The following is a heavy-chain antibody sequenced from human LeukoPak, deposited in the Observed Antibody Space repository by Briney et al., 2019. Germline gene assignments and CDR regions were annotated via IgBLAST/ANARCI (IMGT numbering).Heavy chain of an antibody. Sequence: GGSLRLSCAASGFTFSSYAMSWVRQAPGKGLEWVSAISGSGGSTYYADSVKGRFTISRDNSKNTLYLQMNCLRAEDTAVYYCAKDPHYDFWSGYEYWGQGTLVTVSS. J-gene: IGHJ4*02. D-gene: IGHD3-3*01. CDR3: AKDPHYDFWSGYEY. CDR1: GFTFSSYA. V-gene: IGHV3-23*01. CDR2: ISGSGGST.